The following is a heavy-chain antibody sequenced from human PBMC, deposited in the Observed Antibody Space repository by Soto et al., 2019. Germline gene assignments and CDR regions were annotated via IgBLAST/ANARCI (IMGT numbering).Heavy chain of an antibody. CDR3: ARDYSSYGPFDY. J-gene: IGHJ4*02. CDR1: GFTFSSYA. V-gene: IGHV3-30*14. CDR2: ISYDGSNK. D-gene: IGHD5-18*01. Sequence: GGSLRLSCAASGFTFSSYAMHWVRQAPGKGLEWVAVISYDGSNKYYADSVKGRFTISRDNSKNMLYLQMNSLRAEDTAVYYCARDYSSYGPFDYWGQGTLVTVSS.